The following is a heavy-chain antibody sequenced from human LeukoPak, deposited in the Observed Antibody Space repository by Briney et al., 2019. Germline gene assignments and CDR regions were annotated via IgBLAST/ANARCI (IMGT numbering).Heavy chain of an antibody. CDR2: IQYDGSNK. Sequence: GGSLRLSCAASGFTFSSYGMHWVRQAPGKGLEWVTFIQYDGSNKYYADSVKGRFTISRDNSKNTLHLQMNSLRAEDTAVYYCAKAPRLGLCGSTSCPNDNWGQGILVTVSS. V-gene: IGHV3-30*02. CDR3: AKAPRLGLCGSTSCPNDN. CDR1: GFTFSSYG. J-gene: IGHJ4*02. D-gene: IGHD2-2*01.